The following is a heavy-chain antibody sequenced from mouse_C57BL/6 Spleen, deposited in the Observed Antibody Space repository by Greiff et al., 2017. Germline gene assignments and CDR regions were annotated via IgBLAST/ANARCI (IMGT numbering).Heavy chain of an antibody. Sequence: VQLQESGAELARPGASVKLSCKASGYTFTSYGISWVKQRTGQGLEWIGEIYPRSGNTYYNEKFKGKATLTADKSSSTAYMELRSLTSEDSAVYFCAREITTVVGRAMDYWGQGTSVTVSS. CDR2: IYPRSGNT. V-gene: IGHV1-81*01. CDR3: AREITTVVGRAMDY. D-gene: IGHD1-1*01. CDR1: GYTFTSYG. J-gene: IGHJ4*01.